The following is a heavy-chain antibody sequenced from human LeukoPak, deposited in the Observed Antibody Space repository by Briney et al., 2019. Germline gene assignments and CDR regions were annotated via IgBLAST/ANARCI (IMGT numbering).Heavy chain of an antibody. CDR1: GYTFTGYY. CDR2: INPNSGGT. J-gene: IGHJ4*02. V-gene: IGHV1-2*02. CDR3: ARIAAAAENWGSFDY. Sequence: ASVKVSCKASGYTFTGYYMHWVRQAPGQGLEWMGWINPNSGGTNYAQKFQGRVTMTRDTFISTAYMELSRLRSDDTAVYYCARIAAAAENWGSFDYWGQGTLVTVSS. D-gene: IGHD6-13*01.